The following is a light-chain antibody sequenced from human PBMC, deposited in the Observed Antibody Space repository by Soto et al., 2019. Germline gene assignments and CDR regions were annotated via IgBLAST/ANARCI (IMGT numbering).Light chain of an antibody. CDR3: QMRSKVSRFS. CDR1: QSINNY. Sequence: EIVLTQSPATLSLSPGERATLSCRANQSINNYLAWFQQKPGQAPRLLIYEASTRAAGIPARFSGSGSGTDFTLTISSLEPEDFPVYSCQMRSKVSRFSLGQATKLEIK. V-gene: IGKV3-11*01. CDR2: EAS. J-gene: IGKJ2*03.